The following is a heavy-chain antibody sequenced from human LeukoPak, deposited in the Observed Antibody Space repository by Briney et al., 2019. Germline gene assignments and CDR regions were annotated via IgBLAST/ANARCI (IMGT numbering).Heavy chain of an antibody. J-gene: IGHJ6*02. Sequence: GGSLRLSCAASGFTFSDYYMSWIRQAPGKGLEWVSYISSSGSTIYYADSVKGRFTISRDNAKNSLYLQMNSLRAEDTAVYYCASPRGIAARNYYYYGVDVWGQGTTVTVSS. V-gene: IGHV3-11*01. CDR2: ISSSGSTI. CDR3: ASPRGIAARNYYYYGVDV. CDR1: GFTFSDYY. D-gene: IGHD6-6*01.